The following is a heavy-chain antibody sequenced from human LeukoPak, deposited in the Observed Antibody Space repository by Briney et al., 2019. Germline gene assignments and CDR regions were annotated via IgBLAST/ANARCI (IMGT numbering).Heavy chain of an antibody. CDR1: GHTFTSDS. CDR2: INPSGGSN. Sequence: ASVKVSSNAPGHTFTSDSMHWVRQAPGQGLEWMGIINPSGGSNSYAQKFQGRVTMTRDMSTSTVYMELSSLRSEDTAVYYCARTGSGSYRLRNNFDYWGQGTLVTVSS. J-gene: IGHJ4*02. D-gene: IGHD3-10*01. CDR3: ARTGSGSYRLRNNFDY. V-gene: IGHV1-46*01.